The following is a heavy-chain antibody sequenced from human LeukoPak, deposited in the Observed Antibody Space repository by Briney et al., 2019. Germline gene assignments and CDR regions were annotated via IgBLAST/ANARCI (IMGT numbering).Heavy chain of an antibody. J-gene: IGHJ4*02. V-gene: IGHV3-23*01. CDR1: GFTFSSYE. CDR3: AKDQTYGAYDSSAQYY. Sequence: PGGSLRLSCAASGFTFSSYEMNWVRQAPGKGLEWVSAISGSTDSTYYADSVKGRFTISRDNSKNTLYLQMNSLRAEDTAVYYCAKDQTYGAYDSSAQYYWGQGTLVTVSS. CDR2: ISGSTDST. D-gene: IGHD5-12*01.